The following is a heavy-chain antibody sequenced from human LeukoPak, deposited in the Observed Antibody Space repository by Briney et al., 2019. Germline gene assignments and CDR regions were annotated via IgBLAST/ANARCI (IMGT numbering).Heavy chain of an antibody. V-gene: IGHV4-59*12. J-gene: IGHJ4*02. CDR1: GGSISSYY. CDR2: IYYSGST. Sequence: SETLSLTCTVSGGSISSYYWSWIRQPPGKGLEWIGYIYYSGSTNYNPSLKSRVTISVDTSKNQFSLKLSSVTAADTAVYYCARTMVRGVGNFDYWGQGTLVTVSS. CDR3: ARTMVRGVGNFDY. D-gene: IGHD3-10*01.